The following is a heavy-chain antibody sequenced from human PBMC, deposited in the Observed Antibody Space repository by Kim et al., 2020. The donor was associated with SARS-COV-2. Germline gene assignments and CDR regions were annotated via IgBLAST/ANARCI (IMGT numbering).Heavy chain of an antibody. Sequence: YYNPSLKSRVTISADTPRNQFSLKLNSVTAADTAMYYCARRITTAGLFHYWGQGILVTVSS. CDR3: ARRITTAGLFHY. J-gene: IGHJ4*02. V-gene: IGHV4-31*02. D-gene: IGHD6-13*01.